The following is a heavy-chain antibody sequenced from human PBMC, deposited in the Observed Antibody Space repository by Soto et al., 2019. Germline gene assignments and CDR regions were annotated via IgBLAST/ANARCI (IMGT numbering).Heavy chain of an antibody. CDR2: IIPDFGLV. J-gene: IGHJ6*02. Sequence: QVHLLLQSGAEVKKPGSSVKVSCKASGGTPSNSAISWVRQAPGQGLEWMGGIIPDFGLVKYAQNFQGRVTSSADESTNTAYMELSSLRPEDTAVYYCAGGRIVVVGSRAYYGMDVWGQGTTVTVSS. CDR1: GGTPSNSA. V-gene: IGHV1-69*01. CDR3: AGGRIVVVGSRAYYGMDV. D-gene: IGHD3-22*01.